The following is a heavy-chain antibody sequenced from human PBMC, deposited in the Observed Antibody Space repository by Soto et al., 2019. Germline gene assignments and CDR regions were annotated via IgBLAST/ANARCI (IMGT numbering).Heavy chain of an antibody. CDR1: GGTFSSYA. D-gene: IGHD3-22*01. J-gene: IGHJ5*02. Sequence: QVQLVQSGAEVKKPGSSVKVSCKASGGTFSSYAITWVRQAPGQGLEWMGGIIPIFGTANYAQKFQGRVTITADESTSTAYMEVSSLRSEDTAVYYCARDRGPSSGYYPYWFDPWGQGTLVIVSS. CDR3: ARDRGPSSGYYPYWFDP. CDR2: IIPIFGTA. V-gene: IGHV1-69*12.